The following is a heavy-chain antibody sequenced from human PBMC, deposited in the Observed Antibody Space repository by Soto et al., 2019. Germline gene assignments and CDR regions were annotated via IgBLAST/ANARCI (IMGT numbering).Heavy chain of an antibody. CDR3: AYGDYSYYYYYGMDV. Sequence: ASVKVSCKASGYTFTRHWMHWVRQAPGQGLEWMGIINPSFGTTSYAPKFQGRVTITADKSTSTAYMELSSLRSEDTAVYYCAYGDYSYYYYYGMDVWGQGTTVTAP. J-gene: IGHJ6*02. V-gene: IGHV1-46*01. CDR1: GYTFTRHW. CDR2: INPSFGTT. D-gene: IGHD4-17*01.